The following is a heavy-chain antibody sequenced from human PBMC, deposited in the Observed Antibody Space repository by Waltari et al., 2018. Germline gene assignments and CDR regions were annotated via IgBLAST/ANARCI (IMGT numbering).Heavy chain of an antibody. CDR3: ARGLGYCSGGSCYSVGYFDY. CDR2: INHSGST. Sequence: QVQLQQWGAGLLKPSETLSLTCAVYGGSFSGYYWSWIRQPPGKGLEWIGEINHSGSTNYNPSLKGRVTISVDTSKNQFSLKLSSVTAADTAVYYCARGLGYCSGGSCYSVGYFDYWGHGTLVTVSS. D-gene: IGHD2-15*01. J-gene: IGHJ4*01. CDR1: GGSFSGYY. V-gene: IGHV4-34*01.